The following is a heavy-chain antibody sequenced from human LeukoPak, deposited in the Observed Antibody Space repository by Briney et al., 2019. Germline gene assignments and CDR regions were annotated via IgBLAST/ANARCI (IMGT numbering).Heavy chain of an antibody. CDR3: ARDPGCSGGSCYYRYYYYGMDV. Sequence: ASVKVSCKASGYTFTSYGISWVRQAPGQGLEWMGWISAYNGNTNYAQKHQGRVTMTTDTSTSTAYMELRSLRSDDTAVYYCARDPGCSGGSCYYRYYYYGMDVWGQGTTVTVSS. CDR2: ISAYNGNT. D-gene: IGHD2-15*01. CDR1: GYTFTSYG. J-gene: IGHJ6*02. V-gene: IGHV1-18*01.